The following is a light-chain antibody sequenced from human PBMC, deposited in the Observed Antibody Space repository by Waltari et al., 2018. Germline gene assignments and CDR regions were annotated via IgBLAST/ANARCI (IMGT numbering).Light chain of an antibody. Sequence: DIQLTQSPSFLSASVGDRVTITCRASQGISTFLAWDQQKPGKAPKVLIYAASTLQSGVPSRFSGSGSGTEFTLTISSLQPEDFATYYCQHLNSYPITFGQGTRLEIK. J-gene: IGKJ5*01. CDR2: AAS. V-gene: IGKV1-9*01. CDR1: QGISTF. CDR3: QHLNSYPIT.